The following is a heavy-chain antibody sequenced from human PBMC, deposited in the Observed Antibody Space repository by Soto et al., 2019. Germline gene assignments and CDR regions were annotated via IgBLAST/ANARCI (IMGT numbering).Heavy chain of an antibody. CDR3: ARSASSIAARRQFDY. D-gene: IGHD6-6*01. J-gene: IGHJ4*02. CDR1: AYSFTAYY. V-gene: IGHV1-2*02. Sequence: QVQLVQSGAEVKKPGASVKVSCKASAYSFTAYYMNWVRQAPGQGPEWMGWINPNSGVTSYPQRFQGRVTMTRDTSISIVYMELSGLRSDDTAVYYCARSASSIAARRQFDYWGQGTLITVSS. CDR2: INPNSGVT.